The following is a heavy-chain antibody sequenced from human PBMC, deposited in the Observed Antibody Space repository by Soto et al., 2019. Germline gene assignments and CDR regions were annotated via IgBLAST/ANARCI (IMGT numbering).Heavy chain of an antibody. CDR2: IIPIFGTA. V-gene: IGHV1-69*13. J-gene: IGHJ4*02. Sequence: SVKVSCKASGGTFSSYAISWVRQAPGQGLEWMGGIIPIFGTANYAQKFQGRVTVTADESTSTAYTELSSLRSEDTAVYYCARDPLHYGSGSAIPPFDYWGQGTLVTVSS. CDR3: ARDPLHYGSGSAIPPFDY. D-gene: IGHD3-10*01. CDR1: GGTFSSYA.